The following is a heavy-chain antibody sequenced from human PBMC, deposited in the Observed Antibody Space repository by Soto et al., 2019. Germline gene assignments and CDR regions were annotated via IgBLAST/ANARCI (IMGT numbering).Heavy chain of an antibody. J-gene: IGHJ5*02. CDR3: ARAISFFYDSSGYQQENWFDP. CDR1: GYTFNGYY. D-gene: IGHD3-22*01. CDR2: INPNSGGT. Sequence: ASVKVSCKASGYTFNGYYMHWVRQAPGQGLEWMGWINPNSGGTNYAQKFQGWVTMTRDTSKNQFSLKLSSVTAADTAVYYCARAISFFYDSSGYQQENWFDPWGQGTLVTVSS. V-gene: IGHV1-2*04.